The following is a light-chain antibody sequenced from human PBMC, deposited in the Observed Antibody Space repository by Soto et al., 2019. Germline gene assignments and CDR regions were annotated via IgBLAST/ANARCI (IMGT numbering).Light chain of an antibody. CDR3: QQYNSYSWT. CDR1: QSISSW. Sequence: DIQMTQSPSTLSESVGDRVTITCRASQSISSWLAWYQQKPGKAPKLLIYKASSLESGVPSRFSGSGSGTEFTLTISSLQHDDFATYYCQQYNSYSWTVGQGNKVDIK. J-gene: IGKJ1*01. CDR2: KAS. V-gene: IGKV1-5*03.